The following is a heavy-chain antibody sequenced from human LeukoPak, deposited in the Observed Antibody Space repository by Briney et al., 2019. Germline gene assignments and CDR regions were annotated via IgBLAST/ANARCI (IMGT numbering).Heavy chain of an antibody. CDR1: GDSISSYY. Sequence: SETLSLTCTVSGDSISSYYWSWIRQPPGKGLEWIGTIHYSGSTYYNPSLKSRVTMSVDTSKNQFSLKVNSVTASDTAIYFCVRHGGGQSPIVAARGTIDYWGQGTLVIVSS. V-gene: IGHV4-59*04. J-gene: IGHJ4*02. CDR3: VRHGGGQSPIVAARGTIDY. CDR2: IHYSGST. D-gene: IGHD6-13*01.